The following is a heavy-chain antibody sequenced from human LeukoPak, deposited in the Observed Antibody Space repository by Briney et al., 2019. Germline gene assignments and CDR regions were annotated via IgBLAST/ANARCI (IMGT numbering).Heavy chain of an antibody. Sequence: SETLSLTCTVSGDSIRNSVYYWSWIRQPPGKGLEWIGNIYYSGSTNYNPSLKSRVTISVDTSKNQFSLKLSSVTAADTAVYYCTRGSIAYYYMDVWGKGTTVTISS. V-gene: IGHV4-61*08. D-gene: IGHD3-22*01. J-gene: IGHJ6*03. CDR3: TRGSIAYYYMDV. CDR1: GDSIRNSVYY. CDR2: IYYSGST.